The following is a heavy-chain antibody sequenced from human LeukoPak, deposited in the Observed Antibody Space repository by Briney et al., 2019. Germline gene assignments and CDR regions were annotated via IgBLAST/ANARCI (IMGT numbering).Heavy chain of an antibody. CDR1: GGSISSSSYY. D-gene: IGHD5-24*01. Sequence: SETLSLTCTVSGGSISSSSYYWGWIRQPPGKGLEWIGSIYYSGSTYYNPSLKSRVTISVDTSKNQFSLKLSSVTAADTAVYYCARDRRWLHNWYFDLWGRGTLVTVSS. V-gene: IGHV4-39*07. CDR2: IYYSGST. J-gene: IGHJ2*01. CDR3: ARDRRWLHNWYFDL.